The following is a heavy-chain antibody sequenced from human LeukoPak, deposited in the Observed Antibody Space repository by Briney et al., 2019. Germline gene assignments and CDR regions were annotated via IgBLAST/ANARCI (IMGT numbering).Heavy chain of an antibody. CDR1: GGSIRSSSYY. J-gene: IGHJ4*02. CDR3: ARHAGSYYTYNFDY. V-gene: IGHV4-39*01. Sequence: SETLSLTCTVSGGSIRSSSYYWGWIRQPPGKGLEWIGSIYYSGSTNYKPSLRSRVTISVDTSKNQFSLKLSSVTAADTAVYYCARHAGSYYTYNFDYWGQGTLVTVSS. D-gene: IGHD3-22*01. CDR2: IYYSGST.